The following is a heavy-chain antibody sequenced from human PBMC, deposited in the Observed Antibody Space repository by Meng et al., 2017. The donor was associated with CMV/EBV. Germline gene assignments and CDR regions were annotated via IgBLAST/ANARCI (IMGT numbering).Heavy chain of an antibody. Sequence: SETLSLTCAVYGESFSGYHRSWIRQPPGKGLEWIGEINHSGSTNYNPSLKGRVTISVDTSKNQFSLKLSSVTAADTAVHFCARRSVYGWFDRWGQGTLVTVSS. J-gene: IGHJ5*02. CDR1: GESFSGYH. CDR2: INHSGST. CDR3: ARRSVYGWFDR. V-gene: IGHV4-34*01. D-gene: IGHD1-14*01.